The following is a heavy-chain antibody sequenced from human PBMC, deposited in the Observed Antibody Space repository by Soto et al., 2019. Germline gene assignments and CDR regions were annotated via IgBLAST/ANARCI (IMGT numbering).Heavy chain of an antibody. CDR2: ISGSGGST. V-gene: IGHV3-23*01. D-gene: IGHD2-15*01. Sequence: EVQLLESGGGLVQPGGSLRLSCAASGFTFSSYAMSWVRQAPGKGLEWVSAISGSGGSTYYADSVKGRFTISRDNSKNMLYLQMNSLRDEDTAVYYCANYDCSGGSCQTSYVDYWGQGTLVTVCS. J-gene: IGHJ4*02. CDR3: ANYDCSGGSCQTSYVDY. CDR1: GFTFSSYA.